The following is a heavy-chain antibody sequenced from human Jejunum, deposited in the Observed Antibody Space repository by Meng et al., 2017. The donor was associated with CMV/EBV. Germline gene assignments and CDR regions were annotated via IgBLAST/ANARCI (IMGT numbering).Heavy chain of an antibody. D-gene: IGHD6-6*01. CDR2: INNDGSRI. Sequence: AASGFTFTFYWIHWVRQAPGKGLVWVSRINNDGSRINYADSVKGRFTISKDNAKNTVFLHMNSLRAEDTAVYYCATSPYRSSSVFDYWGPGTLVTVSS. CDR3: ATSPYRSSSVFDY. CDR1: GFTFTFYW. J-gene: IGHJ4*02. V-gene: IGHV3-74*01.